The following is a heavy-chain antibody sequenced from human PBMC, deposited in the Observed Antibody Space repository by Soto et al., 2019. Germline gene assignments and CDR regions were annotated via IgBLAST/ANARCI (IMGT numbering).Heavy chain of an antibody. D-gene: IGHD2-15*01. CDR2: VSPHAANT. CDR3: ARDGGPCSGGSCYSDPYFDY. J-gene: IGHJ4*02. CDR1: GFTFDSCG. V-gene: IGHV3-23*01. Sequence: GGSLRLSCVASGFTFDSCGMNWVRQAPGKGLEWVAGVSPHAANTYYADSVRGRFIISRDDSRKTVSLDMNSLRDEDTAVYYCARDGGPCSGGSCYSDPYFDYWGQGTLVTVSS.